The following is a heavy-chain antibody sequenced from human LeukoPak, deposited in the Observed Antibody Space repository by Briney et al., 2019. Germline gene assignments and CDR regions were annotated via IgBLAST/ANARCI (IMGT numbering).Heavy chain of an antibody. CDR3: AKGQYGGSATHFDS. J-gene: IGHJ4*02. Sequence: GGSLRLSCAASGFTFSTFAMSWVRQAPGKGLERVSVMSGSGGSGAYYADSVKGRFTISRDNSKNTLFLEMNNLRAEDTALYYCAKGQYGGSATHFDSWGQGILVTVSS. CDR2: MSGSGGSGA. V-gene: IGHV3-23*01. D-gene: IGHD4-23*01. CDR1: GFTFSTFA.